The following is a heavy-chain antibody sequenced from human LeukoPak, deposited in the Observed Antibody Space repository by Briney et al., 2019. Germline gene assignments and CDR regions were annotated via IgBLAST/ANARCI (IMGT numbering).Heavy chain of an antibody. Sequence: PGGSLRLSCAASGFTFSGSAMHWVRQASGKGLEWVGRIRSKANSYATAYAASVKGRFTISRDDSKTTAYLQMNSLRTEDTATYYCTRTLQPEREYYYYAMDVWGQGTTATVSS. J-gene: IGHJ6*02. CDR3: TRTLQPEREYYYYAMDV. V-gene: IGHV3-73*01. CDR2: IRSKANSYAT. CDR1: GFTFSGSA. D-gene: IGHD1-1*01.